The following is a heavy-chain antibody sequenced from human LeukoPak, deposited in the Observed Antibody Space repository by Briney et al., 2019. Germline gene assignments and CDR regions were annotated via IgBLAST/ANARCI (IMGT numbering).Heavy chain of an antibody. CDR1: GGTFSSYT. J-gene: IGHJ6*02. V-gene: IGHV1-69*10. D-gene: IGHD2-2*01. CDR3: AGVVGAAASAYRYYYYDGMDV. Sequence: ASVTVSCKASGGTFSSYTISWVRQPPGQGLEWMGGIIPILGIANYPPKFQRRVTITADKSTSTSFMELSSLRSEDTDVYYGAGVVGAAASAYRYYYYDGMDVWGQGTTVSVSS. CDR2: IIPILGIA.